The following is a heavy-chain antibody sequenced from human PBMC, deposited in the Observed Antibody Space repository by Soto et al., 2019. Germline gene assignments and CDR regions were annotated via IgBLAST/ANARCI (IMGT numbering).Heavy chain of an antibody. D-gene: IGHD4-17*01. V-gene: IGHV3-23*01. Sequence: WGSLRLSCAASGFIFSTYAMNWVRQAPGKGLEWVSAISSSGDSTYYAESVRGRFTISRDNSINTLYLQMRSLRPEDTAVYYCARPRGYGVFDAVDIWGQGTMVTVSS. J-gene: IGHJ3*02. CDR1: GFIFSTYA. CDR2: ISSSGDST. CDR3: ARPRGYGVFDAVDI.